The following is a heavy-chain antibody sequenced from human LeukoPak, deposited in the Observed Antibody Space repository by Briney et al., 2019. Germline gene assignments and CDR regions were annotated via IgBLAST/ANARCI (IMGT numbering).Heavy chain of an antibody. V-gene: IGHV3-23*01. CDR1: GFTFSNYA. D-gene: IGHD2-15*01. Sequence: GGSLRLSCAASGFTFSNYAMSWVRQAPGKGLEWVSAISGSGGSTYYADSVKGRFTISRDNSKNTLYLQMNSLRAEDTAVYYCAKGDDGYCSGGSCYPFDYWGQGTLVTVSS. CDR2: ISGSGGST. CDR3: AKGDDGYCSGGSCYPFDY. J-gene: IGHJ4*02.